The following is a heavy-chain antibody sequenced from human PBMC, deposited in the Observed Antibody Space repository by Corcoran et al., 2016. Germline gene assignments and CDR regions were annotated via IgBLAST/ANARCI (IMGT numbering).Heavy chain of an antibody. CDR1: GFTFSSYS. J-gene: IGHJ6*02. V-gene: IGHV3-48*04. D-gene: IGHD6-19*01. Sequence: EVQLVESGGGLVQPGGSLRLSCAASGFTFSSYSMNWVRQAPGKGLEWVSYISSSSSTIYYADSVKGRFTISRDNAKNSLYLQMNSLRAEDTAVYYCARDRGIAVARWRYYGMDFWGQGTTVTVSS. CDR2: ISSSSSTI. CDR3: ARDRGIAVARWRYYGMDF.